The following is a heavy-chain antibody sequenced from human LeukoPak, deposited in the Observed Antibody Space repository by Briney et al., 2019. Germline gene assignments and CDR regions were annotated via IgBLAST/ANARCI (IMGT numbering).Heavy chain of an antibody. CDR3: ARDFSNYFDY. Sequence: GGSLRFSCAASGFTFSSYEMNGVRQAPGKGLEWVSYISSSGSTIYYADSVKGRFTISRDNAKNSLYLQMNSLRAEDTAVYYCARDFSNYFDYWGQGTLVTVSS. D-gene: IGHD3-3*02. J-gene: IGHJ4*02. V-gene: IGHV3-48*03. CDR2: ISSSGSTI. CDR1: GFTFSSYE.